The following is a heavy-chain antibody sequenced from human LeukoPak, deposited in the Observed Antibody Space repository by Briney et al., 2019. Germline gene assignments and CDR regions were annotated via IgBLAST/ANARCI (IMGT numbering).Heavy chain of an antibody. CDR3: ARHDPPYYYDSSGYYTPPIYFDY. D-gene: IGHD3-22*01. Sequence: SETLSLTCTVSGYSISSGYFWVWIRQPPGKGLEWIGSIYRSGRTYYNPSLKSLVTISVDTSKNQFSLKLSSVTAADTAMYYCARHDPPYYYDSSGYYTPPIYFDYWGQGTLVTVSS. V-gene: IGHV4-38-2*02. CDR1: GYSISSGYF. J-gene: IGHJ4*02. CDR2: IYRSGRT.